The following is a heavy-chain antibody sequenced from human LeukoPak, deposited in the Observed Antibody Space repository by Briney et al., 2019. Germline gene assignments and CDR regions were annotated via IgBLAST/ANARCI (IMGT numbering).Heavy chain of an antibody. V-gene: IGHV3-30*02. Sequence: RSGGSLRLSCAASGFTFSSYGMHWVRQAPGKGLEWVAFIRYDGSNKYYADSVKGRFTISRDNSKNTLYLQMNSLRAEDTAVYYCAKDGLVKGVHYFDYWGQGTLVTVSS. D-gene: IGHD3-16*01. CDR3: AKDGLVKGVHYFDY. J-gene: IGHJ4*02. CDR2: IRYDGSNK. CDR1: GFTFSSYG.